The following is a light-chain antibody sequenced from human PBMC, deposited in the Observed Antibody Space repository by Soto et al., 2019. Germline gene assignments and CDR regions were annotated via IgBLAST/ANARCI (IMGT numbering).Light chain of an antibody. V-gene: IGKV1-6*01. CDR1: QGIRND. Sequence: AIQITRSPSSLSASVGDRVTITCRSSQGIRNDLDWFQQKPGKAPKLLIYAASNLQSGVPARFSGSGSGTEFTLTISSLQPEDFATYYCLQKYFYPFTFGPGTKVDIK. CDR3: LQKYFYPFT. CDR2: AAS. J-gene: IGKJ3*01.